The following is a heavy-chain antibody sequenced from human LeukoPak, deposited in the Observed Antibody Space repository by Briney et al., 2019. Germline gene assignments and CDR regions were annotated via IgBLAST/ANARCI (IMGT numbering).Heavy chain of an antibody. Sequence: GGSLRLSCAASGFTFSSYSMNWVRQAPGKGLEWVSSISSSSSYIYYADSVKGRFTISRDNAKNSLYLQLNSLRAEDTAVYYCARGGWLQSPGIDYWGQGTLVTVSS. D-gene: IGHD5-24*01. V-gene: IGHV3-21*01. CDR1: GFTFSSYS. CDR2: ISSSSSYI. CDR3: ARGGWLQSPGIDY. J-gene: IGHJ4*02.